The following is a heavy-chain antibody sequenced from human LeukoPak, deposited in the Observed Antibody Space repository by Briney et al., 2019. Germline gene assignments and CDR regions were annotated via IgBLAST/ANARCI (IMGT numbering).Heavy chain of an antibody. CDR1: GFTFSSYA. Sequence: SGGSLRLSCAASGFTFSSYAMHWVRQAPGKGLEWVAVISYDGSNKYYADSVKGRFTISRDNSKNTLYLQMNSLRAEDTAVYYCAGSRVVVTGFSNYWGQGTLVTVSS. CDR3: AGSRVVVTGFSNY. CDR2: ISYDGSNK. D-gene: IGHD2-21*02. J-gene: IGHJ4*02. V-gene: IGHV3-30-3*01.